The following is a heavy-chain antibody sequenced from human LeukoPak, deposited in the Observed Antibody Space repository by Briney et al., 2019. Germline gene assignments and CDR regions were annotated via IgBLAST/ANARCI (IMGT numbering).Heavy chain of an antibody. V-gene: IGHV6-1*01. J-gene: IGHJ5*01. CDR2: TYYRSKWSN. D-gene: IGHD1-1*01. Sequence: SQTLSLTCGISGDSVSSNRAAWNWIRQSPSRGLEWLGRTYYRSKWSNDYAVSVKSRITINPDTSRNQFSLHLNAVTPEDTAIYFCARSSAGTEGWFDSWGQGTLVTVSS. CDR1: GDSVSSNRAA. CDR3: ARSSAGTEGWFDS.